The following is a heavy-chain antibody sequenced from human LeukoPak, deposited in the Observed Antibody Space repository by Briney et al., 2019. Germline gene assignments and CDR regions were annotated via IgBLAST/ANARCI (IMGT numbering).Heavy chain of an antibody. J-gene: IGHJ6*03. Sequence: ASVKVSCKASEGTFSSYAISWVRQAPGQGLEWMGGIIPIFGTANYAQKFQGRVTITADKSTSTAYMELSSLRSEDTAVYYCARALAAHYYYYYMDVWGKGTTVTVSS. V-gene: IGHV1-69*06. CDR2: IIPIFGTA. D-gene: IGHD6-6*01. CDR3: ARALAAHYYYYYMDV. CDR1: EGTFSSYA.